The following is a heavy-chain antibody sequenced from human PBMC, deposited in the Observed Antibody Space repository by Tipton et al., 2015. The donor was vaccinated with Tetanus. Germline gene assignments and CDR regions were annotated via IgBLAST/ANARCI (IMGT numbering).Heavy chain of an antibody. D-gene: IGHD3-3*01. J-gene: IGHJ4*02. CDR2: ISASGHPI. V-gene: IGHV3-11*01. CDR1: GFSLSDYW. Sequence: SLRLSCAASGFSLSDYWMSWIRQTPGKGLEWVAYISASGHPIFCTDSVKGRFTISTDNTKNHLYLQMNSLRVEDTGLYFCARDNYDSKDFSDYWGQGTLITVSS. CDR3: ARDNYDSKDFSDY.